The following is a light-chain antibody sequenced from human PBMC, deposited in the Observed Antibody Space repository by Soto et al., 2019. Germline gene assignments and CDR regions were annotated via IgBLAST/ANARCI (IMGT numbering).Light chain of an antibody. Sequence: DIQMTQSPSTLSASVGDTVTVTCRASQSIGRWLAWYQQKPGKAPKLLIFDASTLENGVPARFSGSRSGPEFSLTISSLQPEDFATYDCQQYYSYWTCGQGTKVEIK. V-gene: IGKV1-5*01. J-gene: IGKJ1*01. CDR3: QQYYSYWT. CDR2: DAS. CDR1: QSIGRW.